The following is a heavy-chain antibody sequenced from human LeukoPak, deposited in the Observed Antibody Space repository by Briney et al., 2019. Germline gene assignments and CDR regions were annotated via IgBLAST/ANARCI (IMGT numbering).Heavy chain of an antibody. D-gene: IGHD1-26*01. CDR3: ATDSEGPIVGATSFDY. CDR1: GYTFTDYY. Sequence: ASVKVSCKVSGYTFTDYYMHWVQQAPGKGLEWMGLVDPEDGETIYAEKFQGRVTITADTSTDTAYMELSSLRSEDTAVYYCATDSEGPIVGATSFDYWGQGTLVTVSS. V-gene: IGHV1-69-2*01. CDR2: VDPEDGET. J-gene: IGHJ4*02.